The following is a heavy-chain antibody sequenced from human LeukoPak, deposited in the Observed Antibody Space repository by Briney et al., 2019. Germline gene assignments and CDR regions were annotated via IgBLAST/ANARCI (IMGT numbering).Heavy chain of an antibody. Sequence: SVKVSCKASGGTFSSYAISWVRQAPGQGLEWMGGIIPIFGTANYAQKFQGRVTITADESTSTAYMELSSLRSEDTAVYYCASGGGRLYYYCYYYYMDVWGKGTTVTVSS. V-gene: IGHV1-69*01. CDR2: IIPIFGTA. CDR1: GGTFSSYA. D-gene: IGHD2-15*01. CDR3: ASGGGRLYYYCYYYYMDV. J-gene: IGHJ6*03.